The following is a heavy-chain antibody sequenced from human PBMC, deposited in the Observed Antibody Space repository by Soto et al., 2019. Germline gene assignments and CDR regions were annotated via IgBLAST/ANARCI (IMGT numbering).Heavy chain of an antibody. D-gene: IGHD2-2*01. V-gene: IGHV3-15*01. CDR1: RFTFSNAW. J-gene: IGHJ6*02. CDR3: TTLSYLYYDGMDV. CDR2: IKSKVDGGTA. Sequence: GWSMRLSCEASRFTFSNAWMDWFRQGPGKGLEWLGRIKSKVDGGTADYGAATKGRFSISRDDLKNMLYLQMNSLKPDDTAVYYCTTLSYLYYDGMDVWGQGTTVTVSS.